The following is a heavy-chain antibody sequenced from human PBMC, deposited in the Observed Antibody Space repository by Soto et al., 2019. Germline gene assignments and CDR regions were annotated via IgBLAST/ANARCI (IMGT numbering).Heavy chain of an antibody. CDR3: ARSHGSSTSLEIYYYYYYGMDV. J-gene: IGHJ6*02. V-gene: IGHV1-69*01. CDR2: IIPISETT. Sequence: QVQLVQSGAEVKKPGSSVKVSCKASGGTFSSYAISWVRQAPGQGLEWMGGIIPISETTNYAQKFQGRVTITADESKSTAYMELSSRRSQDTAVYYCARSHGSSTSLEIYYYYYYGMDVWGLGTTVTVSS. D-gene: IGHD2-2*01. CDR1: GGTFSSYA.